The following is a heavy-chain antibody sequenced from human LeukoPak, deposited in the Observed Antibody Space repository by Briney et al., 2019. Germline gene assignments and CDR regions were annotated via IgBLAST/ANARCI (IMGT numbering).Heavy chain of an antibody. CDR2: ISSNGGSI. V-gene: IGHV3-64*01. Sequence: GGSLRLSCAASGFTFSDYAMHWVRQAPGKELEYVSAISSNGGSIHYANSVKGRFTISRDNSKNTLYLQMNSLRAEDTAVYYCAKGKALVLDAFDIWGQGTMVTVSS. CDR3: AKGKALVLDAFDI. CDR1: GFTFSDYA. J-gene: IGHJ3*02.